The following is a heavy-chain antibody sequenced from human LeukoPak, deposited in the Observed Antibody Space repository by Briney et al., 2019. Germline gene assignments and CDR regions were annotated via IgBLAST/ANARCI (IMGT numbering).Heavy chain of an antibody. CDR3: AKDLRYSSGRDAFDI. Sequence: PGGSLRLSCAASGFTVSSNYMSWVRQAPGKGLEWVSVIYSGGSTYYADSVKGRFTISRDNSKNTLYLQMNSLRAEDTAVYYCAKDLRYSSGRDAFDIWGQGTMVTVSS. V-gene: IGHV3-53*01. CDR2: IYSGGST. J-gene: IGHJ3*02. D-gene: IGHD6-19*01. CDR1: GFTVSSNY.